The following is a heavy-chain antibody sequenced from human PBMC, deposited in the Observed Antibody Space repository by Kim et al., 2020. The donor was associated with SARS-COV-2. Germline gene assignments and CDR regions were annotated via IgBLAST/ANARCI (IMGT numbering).Heavy chain of an antibody. CDR3: ARAGAEKATTY. Sequence: SVKVSCKASGDTFSSYAISWVRQAPGQGLEWMGRIIPILGIANYAQKFQGRVTITADKSTSTANTELSSLRSEDTAVYYCARAGAEKATTYWGQGNLVT. CDR1: GDTFSSYA. CDR2: IIPILGIA. D-gene: IGHD1-1*01. J-gene: IGHJ4*02. V-gene: IGHV1-69*04.